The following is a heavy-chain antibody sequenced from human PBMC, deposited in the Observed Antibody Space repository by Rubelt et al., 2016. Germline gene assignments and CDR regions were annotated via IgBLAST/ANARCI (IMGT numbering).Heavy chain of an antibody. J-gene: IGHJ4*02. Sequence: QVQLVQSGAEVKKPGASAKVSCKASGYTFTGYYMHWVRQAPGQGVEWMGWINPNSGGTNYAQKFQGRVTMTRDTSISTAYMELSRLGSDDTAVYYCACSSGSYYSLDYWGQGTLVTVSS. CDR2: INPNSGGT. CDR3: ACSSGSYYSLDY. D-gene: IGHD1-26*01. CDR1: GYTFTGYY. V-gene: IGHV1-2*02.